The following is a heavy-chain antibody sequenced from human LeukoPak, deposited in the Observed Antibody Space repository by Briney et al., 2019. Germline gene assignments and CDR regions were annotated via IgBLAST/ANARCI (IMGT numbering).Heavy chain of an antibody. D-gene: IGHD4-11*01. Sequence: PGGSLRLSCAASGFIFSEYAMNWVRQAPGKGLEWASAISGGGGTTHYADSVKGRFAVSRDNSKNILYLQMTNLRHEDTALYYCAKDRYSNYGNWFDPWGQGTQVTVIS. CDR1: GFIFSEYA. CDR2: ISGGGGTT. J-gene: IGHJ5*02. CDR3: AKDRYSNYGNWFDP. V-gene: IGHV3-23*01.